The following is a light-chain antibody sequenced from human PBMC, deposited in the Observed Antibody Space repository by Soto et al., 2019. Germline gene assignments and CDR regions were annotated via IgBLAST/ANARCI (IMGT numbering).Light chain of an antibody. CDR2: EVS. J-gene: IGLJ1*01. V-gene: IGLV2-14*01. CDR1: SSDVGTYSY. CDR3: SSYTTSSTPSYV. Sequence: QSVLTQPASVSGSPGQSITRSCTGTSSDVGTYSYVSWYQHHPGKAPKLIIYEVSNRPSGVSSRFSGSNSDNTASLTISGLLADDEADYYCSSYTTSSTPSYVFGTGTKVTAL.